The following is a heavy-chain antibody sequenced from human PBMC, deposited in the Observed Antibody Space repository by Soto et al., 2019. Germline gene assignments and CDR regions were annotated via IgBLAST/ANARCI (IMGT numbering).Heavy chain of an antibody. V-gene: IGHV3-30*19. D-gene: IGHD6-19*01. Sequence: QVQLVESGGGVVKPGRSLRLSCAASGFSISSYGMHWVRQAPGKGLEWLALIRYDGINTYYADSVKGRFTISRDSSKNTLYLQMNSLRVEDTAVYYCTRATGWLSVSWGQGTLVTVSS. CDR1: GFSISSYG. J-gene: IGHJ5*02. CDR3: TRATGWLSVS. CDR2: IRYDGINT.